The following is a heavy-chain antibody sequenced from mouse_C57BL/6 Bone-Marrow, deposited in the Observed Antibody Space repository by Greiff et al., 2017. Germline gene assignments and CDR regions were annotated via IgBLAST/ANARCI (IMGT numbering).Heavy chain of an antibody. D-gene: IGHD2-3*01. CDR1: GYTFTSYG. V-gene: IGHV1-81*01. CDR2: IYPRSGNT. Sequence: QVQLQQSGAELARPGASVKLSCKASGYTFTSYGMSWVEQRTGQGLEWIGEIYPRSGNTYYNEKFKGKATLTADKSSSTADMVLRSLTSEDSAVYCCARRWGFYDHYAMDYWGQGTSVTVSS. J-gene: IGHJ4*01. CDR3: ARRWGFYDHYAMDY.